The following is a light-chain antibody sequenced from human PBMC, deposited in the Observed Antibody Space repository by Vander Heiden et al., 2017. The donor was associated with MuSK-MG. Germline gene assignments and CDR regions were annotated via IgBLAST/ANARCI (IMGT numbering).Light chain of an antibody. CDR1: QSIGTW. CDR2: AAS. Sequence: DIQLPQSPSPLSASVGDRVSITCRASQSIGTWLTWYQQKPGKAPKLLIYAASNLQSGVPSRFSGSGSGTDFTLTISSLQPEDFATYYCQQGYSFPNTFGRGTKLEIK. J-gene: IGKJ4*01. CDR3: QQGYSFPNT. V-gene: IGKV1-12*01.